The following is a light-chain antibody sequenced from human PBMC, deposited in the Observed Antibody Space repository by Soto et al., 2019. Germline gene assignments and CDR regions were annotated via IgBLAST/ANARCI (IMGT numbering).Light chain of an antibody. Sequence: QAVLTQPPSVSGSPGQRVIISCTGSSSNIGAGYDVHWYQQLPGTAPRLLIYDNNNRPSGVPARFSVSKSDTSASLAITGLQPEDEADYYCQSYDRSLSGSYVFGTGIKATVL. CDR1: SSNIGAGYD. V-gene: IGLV1-40*01. CDR3: QSYDRSLSGSYV. J-gene: IGLJ1*01. CDR2: DNN.